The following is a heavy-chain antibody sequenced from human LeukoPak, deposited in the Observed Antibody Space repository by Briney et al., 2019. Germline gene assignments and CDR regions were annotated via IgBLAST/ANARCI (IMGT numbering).Heavy chain of an antibody. CDR1: GYTFTSYD. CDR2: MNPNSGNT. Sequence: EASVKVSCTASGYTFTSYDINWVRQATGQGLEWMGWMNPNSGNTVYAQTCKGRVTMTRNTSISTAYMELRSLRSEATAVYYCARGAGRGYYYDSSGYYCDYWGQGTLVTVSS. V-gene: IGHV1-8*01. CDR3: ARGAGRGYYYDSSGYYCDY. J-gene: IGHJ4*02. D-gene: IGHD3-22*01.